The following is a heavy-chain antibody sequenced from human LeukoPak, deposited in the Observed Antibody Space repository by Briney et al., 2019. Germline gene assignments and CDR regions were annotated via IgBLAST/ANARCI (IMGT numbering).Heavy chain of an antibody. CDR1: GFTFSNAW. V-gene: IGHV3-15*01. Sequence: PGGSLRLSCAASGFTFSNAWMSWVRQAPGKGLEWVGRIKSKTDGGTTDYAAPVKGRFTISRDDSKNTLYLQMNSLKTEDTAVYYCTTDREQWPVHMDFDYWGQGTLVTVSS. CDR2: IKSKTDGGTT. D-gene: IGHD6-19*01. CDR3: TTDREQWPVHMDFDY. J-gene: IGHJ4*02.